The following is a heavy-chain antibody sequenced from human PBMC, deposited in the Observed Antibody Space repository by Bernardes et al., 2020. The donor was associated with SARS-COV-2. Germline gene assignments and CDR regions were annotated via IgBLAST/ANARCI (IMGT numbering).Heavy chain of an antibody. V-gene: IGHV3-33*01. D-gene: IGHD3-16*01. Sequence: GGSLRLSCEASGFIFSSYGMHWVRQAPGKGLEWVALIWFDGSNKYYADSVKGRFTISRDNSKNTLFLQMNSLRVDDTAVYYCAREGDVMADYYHYGMDVWGQGTTVTVS. CDR2: IWFDGSNK. J-gene: IGHJ6*02. CDR3: AREGDVMADYYHYGMDV. CDR1: GFIFSSYG.